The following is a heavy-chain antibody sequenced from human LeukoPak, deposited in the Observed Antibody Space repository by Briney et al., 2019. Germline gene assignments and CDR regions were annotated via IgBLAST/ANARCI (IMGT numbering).Heavy chain of an antibody. CDR2: ISAYNGNT. CDR3: ARPYYDSSAPPYDY. CDR1: GYTLTSYG. J-gene: IGHJ4*02. D-gene: IGHD3-22*01. Sequence: ASVKVSCKAPGYTLTSYGISWVRQAPGQGLEWMGWISAYNGNTNYAQKLQGRVTMTTDTSTSTAYMELRSLRSDDTAVYYCARPYYDSSAPPYDYWGQGTLVTVSS. V-gene: IGHV1-18*01.